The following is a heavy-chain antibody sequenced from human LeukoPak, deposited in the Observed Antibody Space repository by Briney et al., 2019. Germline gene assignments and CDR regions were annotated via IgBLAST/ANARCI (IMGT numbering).Heavy chain of an antibody. Sequence: GGSLRLSCAASGFTFNAYAMSWVRQAPGKGLEWVSAISGRGGTTYYADSLKGRFTVSRDNSRNTLFLQVNSLRAEDTAVYYCARELRYSSGWYDYWGQGTLVTVSS. CDR1: GFTFNAYA. V-gene: IGHV3-23*01. CDR3: ARELRYSSGWYDY. J-gene: IGHJ4*02. CDR2: ISGRGGTT. D-gene: IGHD6-19*01.